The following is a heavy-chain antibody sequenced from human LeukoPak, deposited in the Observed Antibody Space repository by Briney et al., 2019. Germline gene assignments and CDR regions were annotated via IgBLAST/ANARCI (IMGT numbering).Heavy chain of an antibody. J-gene: IGHJ3*02. CDR1: GGSFSGYY. CDR2: INHSGST. Sequence: SETLSLTCAVYGGSFSGYYWSWIRQPPGKGLEWIGEINHSGSTNYNPSLKSRVTISVDTSKNQFSLKLSSVTAADTAVYYCARAMKVPAAITRYWEAFDIWGQGTMVTVSS. D-gene: IGHD2-2*01. CDR3: ARAMKVPAAITRYWEAFDI. V-gene: IGHV4-34*01.